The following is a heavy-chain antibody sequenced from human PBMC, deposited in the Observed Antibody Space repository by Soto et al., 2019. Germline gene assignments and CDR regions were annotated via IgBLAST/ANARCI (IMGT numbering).Heavy chain of an antibody. V-gene: IGHV3-74*01. CDR2: IEGDGSST. CDR1: GFTFSRYW. J-gene: IGHJ3*01. Sequence: GSLILSCASSGFTFSRYWMHWVRQAPGKGLEWVSRIEGDGSSTTSADSVKGRFTVSRDDARNTLYLQMSSLRADDTAIYYCAREGLDTAGFFDVWGQGTMVTVSS. CDR3: AREGLDTAGFFDV. D-gene: IGHD6-13*01.